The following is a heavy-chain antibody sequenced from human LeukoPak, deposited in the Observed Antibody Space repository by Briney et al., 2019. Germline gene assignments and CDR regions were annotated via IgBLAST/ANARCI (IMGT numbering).Heavy chain of an antibody. V-gene: IGHV3-23*01. Sequence: GGSLRLSCAASGFTFSHYVMSWVRQAPGKGLEWVSVISGSGVSTYYADSVKGRFTISRDNSKNTLYLQMNSLRAEDTAVYYCARASGSYYGYYFDYWGQGTLVTVSS. J-gene: IGHJ4*02. CDR2: ISGSGVST. CDR3: ARASGSYYGYYFDY. CDR1: GFTFSHYV. D-gene: IGHD1-26*01.